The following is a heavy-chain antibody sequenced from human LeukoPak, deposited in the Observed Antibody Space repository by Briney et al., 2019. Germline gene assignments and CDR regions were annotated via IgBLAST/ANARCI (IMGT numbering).Heavy chain of an antibody. Sequence: GGSLRLSCAASGFTFTSYALSWVRQAPGKGLEWVSSISSSSSYIYYADSVKGRFTISRDNAKNSLYLQMNSLRAEDTAVYYCARDLSGGEWLLSYYYYYMDVWGKGTTVTVSS. CDR3: ARDLSGGEWLLSYYYYYMDV. J-gene: IGHJ6*03. CDR2: ISSSSSYI. D-gene: IGHD3-3*01. V-gene: IGHV3-21*01. CDR1: GFTFTSYA.